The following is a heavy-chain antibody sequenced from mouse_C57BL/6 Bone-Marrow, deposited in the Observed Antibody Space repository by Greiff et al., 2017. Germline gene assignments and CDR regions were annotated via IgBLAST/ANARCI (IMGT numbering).Heavy chain of an antibody. CDR1: GYAFSSSW. D-gene: IGHD1-1*01. J-gene: IGHJ2*01. CDR3: ARSHYGSSSFDY. Sequence: VKLMESGPELVKPGASVKISCKASGYAFSSSWMNWVKQRPGKGLEWIGRIYPGDGDTNYNGKFKGKATLTADKSSSTAYMQLSSLTSEDSAVYFCARSHYGSSSFDYWGQGTTLTVSS. V-gene: IGHV1-82*01. CDR2: IYPGDGDT.